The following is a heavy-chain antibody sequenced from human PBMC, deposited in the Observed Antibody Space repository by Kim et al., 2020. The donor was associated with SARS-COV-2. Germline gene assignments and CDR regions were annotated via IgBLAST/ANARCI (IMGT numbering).Heavy chain of an antibody. J-gene: IGHJ6*03. CDR3: ASRDYYYYYMDV. V-gene: IGHV1-69*01. Sequence: NYAQKFQGRVTITADESTSTAYMELSSLRSEDTAVYYCASRDYYYYYMDVWGKGTTVTVSS.